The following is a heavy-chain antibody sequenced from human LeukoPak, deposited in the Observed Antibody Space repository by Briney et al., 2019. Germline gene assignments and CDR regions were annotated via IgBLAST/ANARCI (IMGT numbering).Heavy chain of an antibody. CDR3: ARRDYSNAFDI. J-gene: IGHJ3*02. V-gene: IGHV4-34*01. CDR1: GGSFSGYY. CDR2: INHSGST. Sequence: SETLSLTCAVYGGSFSGYYWSWIRQPPGKGLEWIGEINHSGSTNYNPSLKSRVTISVDTSKNQLSLKLSPVTAADTAVYYCARRDYSNAFDIWGQGAMVTVSS. D-gene: IGHD4-11*01.